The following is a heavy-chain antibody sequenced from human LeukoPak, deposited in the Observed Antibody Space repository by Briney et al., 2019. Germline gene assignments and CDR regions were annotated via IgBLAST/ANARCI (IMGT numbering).Heavy chain of an antibody. Sequence: PSETLSLTCSVSGGSISSYYWSWIRQPPGKGLEWIGYIYYSGSTNYNPSLKSRVTISVDTSKNQFSLKLSSETAADTAVYYCAKDGGGDATARVRYWGQGTLVTVSS. J-gene: IGHJ4*02. V-gene: IGHV4-59*01. D-gene: IGHD5-18*01. CDR3: AKDGGGDATARVRY. CDR2: IYYSGST. CDR1: GGSISSYY.